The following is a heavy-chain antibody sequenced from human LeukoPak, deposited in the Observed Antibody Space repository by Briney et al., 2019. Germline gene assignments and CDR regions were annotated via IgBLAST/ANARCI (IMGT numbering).Heavy chain of an antibody. CDR3: ARDPRGPTGYDSSSRDTFDY. V-gene: IGHV3-30*04. J-gene: IGHJ4*02. Sequence: GGSLRLSCAASGFTFSSYAMHWVRQAPGKGLEWVAAISYDGSMKYYVDSMKGRFTISRDNSKNTLYLQVNSLRPEDTAVFYCARDPRGPTGYDSSSRDTFDYWGQGTLVTISS. D-gene: IGHD3-22*01. CDR1: GFTFSSYA. CDR2: ISYDGSMK.